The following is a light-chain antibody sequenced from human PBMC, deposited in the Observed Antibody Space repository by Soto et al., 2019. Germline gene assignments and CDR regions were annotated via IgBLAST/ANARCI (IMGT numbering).Light chain of an antibody. CDR1: QNVSTN. Sequence: EIVMTQSPATLSLSPGERATLSCLASQNVSTNLAWYQQKPGQAPRLLIYGASTRATGIADRFSGSGSGAEFTPTIISLQSEDFAIYYCQQYNNWLPITFGQGTRLEIK. J-gene: IGKJ5*01. V-gene: IGKV3-15*01. CDR2: GAS. CDR3: QQYNNWLPIT.